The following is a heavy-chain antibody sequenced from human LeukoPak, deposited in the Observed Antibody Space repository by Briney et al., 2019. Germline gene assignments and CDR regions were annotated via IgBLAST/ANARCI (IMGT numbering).Heavy chain of an antibody. CDR3: ARDVRLGITMVRGVITSFDY. V-gene: IGHV4-4*02. CDR1: RGPISSPKW. Sequence: SETLSLTCTVSRGPISSPKWWTWVRQAPEKGLEWIAEIYHSGSANHNPSLISRLTISVDKSRNQFSLKLSSVTAADTAVYYCARDVRLGITMVRGVITSFDYWGQGTLVTVSS. J-gene: IGHJ4*02. D-gene: IGHD3-10*01. CDR2: IYHSGSA.